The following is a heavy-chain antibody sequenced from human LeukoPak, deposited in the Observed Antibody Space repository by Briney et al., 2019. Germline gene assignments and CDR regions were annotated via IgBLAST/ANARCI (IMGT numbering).Heavy chain of an antibody. CDR3: AKGAVHRHYMIVAPHDAFDI. Sequence: GGSLRLSCAASGFTFSSYAMSWVRQAPGKGLEWVSAISGSGGSTYYADSVKGRFTISRDNSKNTLYLQMNSLRAEDTAVYYCAKGAVHRHYMIVAPHDAFDIWGQGTMVTVSS. D-gene: IGHD3-22*01. V-gene: IGHV3-23*01. CDR1: GFTFSSYA. J-gene: IGHJ3*02. CDR2: ISGSGGST.